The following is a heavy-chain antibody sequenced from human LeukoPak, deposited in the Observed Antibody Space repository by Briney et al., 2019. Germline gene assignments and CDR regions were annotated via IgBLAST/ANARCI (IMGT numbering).Heavy chain of an antibody. V-gene: IGHV3-30*03. CDR1: GFTVSSNY. J-gene: IGHJ3*02. CDR2: ISYDGSSK. D-gene: IGHD5-18*01. Sequence: GGSLRLSCAVSGFTVSSNYMSWVRQAPGKGLEWVAVISYDGSSKYYADSVKGRFTISRDNSKNTLYLQMNSLRAEDTAVYYCARARSSYGYGDAFDIWGQGTMVTVSS. CDR3: ARARSSYGYGDAFDI.